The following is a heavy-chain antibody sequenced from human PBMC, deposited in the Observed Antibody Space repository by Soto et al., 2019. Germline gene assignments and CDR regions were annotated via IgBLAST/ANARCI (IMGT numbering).Heavy chain of an antibody. CDR2: ISGSGGST. CDR3: AKERNDFWRGPNHWFDP. Sequence: EVQLLESGGGLVQPGGSLRLSCAASGFTFSSYAMSWVRQAPGKGLEWVSAISGSGGSTYYADSVKGRFTISRDNSKNTLYLQMNSLRAEDTAVYYCAKERNDFWRGPNHWFDPWGQGTLVTVSS. CDR1: GFTFSSYA. V-gene: IGHV3-23*01. D-gene: IGHD3-3*01. J-gene: IGHJ5*02.